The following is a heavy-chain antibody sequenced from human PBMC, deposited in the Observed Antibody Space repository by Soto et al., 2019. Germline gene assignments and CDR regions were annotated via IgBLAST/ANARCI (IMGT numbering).Heavy chain of an antibody. Sequence: ASVKVSCKASGYTFTSYGISWVRQAPGQGLEWMGWISAYNGNTNYAQKLQGRVTMTTDTSTSTAYMELRSLRSDDTAVYYCARVGVHIVATTPNYYYGMDVWGQGTTVTVSS. J-gene: IGHJ6*02. CDR1: GYTFTSYG. CDR3: ARVGVHIVATTPNYYYGMDV. V-gene: IGHV1-18*01. D-gene: IGHD5-12*01. CDR2: ISAYNGNT.